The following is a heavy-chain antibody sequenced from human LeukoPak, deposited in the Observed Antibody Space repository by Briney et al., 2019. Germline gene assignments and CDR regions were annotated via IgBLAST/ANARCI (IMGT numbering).Heavy chain of an antibody. CDR3: ARDAGGNPHYFNY. CDR2: IYHSGST. CDR1: GYSISSGYY. Sequence: KPSETLSLTCTVSGYSISSGYYWGWIRQPPGKGLEWIGSIYHSGSTYYNPSLKSRVTISVDTSKNQFSLKLSSVTAADTAVYYCARDAGGNPHYFNYWGQGTLVTVSS. V-gene: IGHV4-38-2*02. J-gene: IGHJ4*02. D-gene: IGHD4-23*01.